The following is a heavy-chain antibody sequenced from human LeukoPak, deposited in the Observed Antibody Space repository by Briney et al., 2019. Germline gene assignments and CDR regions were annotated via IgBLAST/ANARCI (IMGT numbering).Heavy chain of an antibody. CDR3: ARLGEYYYDSSGRDY. V-gene: IGHV3-66*04. Sequence: QPGGSLRLSCAASGFTVSSNYMSWVRQAPGKGLEWVSVIYSGGSTYYADSVKGRFTISRDNSKNTLYLQMNSLRAEDTAVYYCARLGEYYYDSSGRDYWGQGTLVTVSS. CDR2: IYSGGST. J-gene: IGHJ4*02. D-gene: IGHD3-22*01. CDR1: GFTVSSNY.